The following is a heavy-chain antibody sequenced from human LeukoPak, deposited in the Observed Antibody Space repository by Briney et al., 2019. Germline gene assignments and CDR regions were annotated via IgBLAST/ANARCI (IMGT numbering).Heavy chain of an antibody. CDR2: ISHSGST. CDR3: ARVAKHFRGPLSYYYVDV. V-gene: IGHV4-39*07. CDR1: CDSISSSTYY. J-gene: IGHJ6*03. D-gene: IGHD3-10*01. Sequence: PSETLSLTCNVSCDSISSSTYYLGWIRQPPGEGLEWIGRISHSGSTYYNSSLKSRVTISVDTYKKLFSLKLTSVTAADTAVYYCARVAKHFRGPLSYYYVDVWGTGTTVTIS.